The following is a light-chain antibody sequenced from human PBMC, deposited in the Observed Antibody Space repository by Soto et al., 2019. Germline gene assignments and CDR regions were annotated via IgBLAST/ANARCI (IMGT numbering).Light chain of an antibody. CDR1: QSITTW. J-gene: IGKJ1*01. CDR3: QQYNDYWT. CDR2: DAS. Sequence: DIQMTQSPSTLSASLGDRVFITCRASQSITTWLAWYQQKPAKAPKLLIYDASSLESGVPSRFSGSGSGTEFTLTISSLQPDDFATYYCQQYNDYWTFGQGTKVDI. V-gene: IGKV1-5*01.